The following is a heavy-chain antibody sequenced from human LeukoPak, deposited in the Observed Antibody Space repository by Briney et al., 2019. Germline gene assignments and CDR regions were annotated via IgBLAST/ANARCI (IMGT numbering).Heavy chain of an antibody. CDR1: GFTSSSYA. CDR3: AKDGVVVVVAGKAGYYFDY. V-gene: IGHV3-23*01. Sequence: PAGGSLRLSCAASGFTSSSYAMSWVRQAPGKGLEWVSGISGSGGSTYYADSVKGRFTISRDNSKNTLYLQMNSLRAEDTAVYYCAKDGVVVVVAGKAGYYFDYWGQGTLVTVSS. CDR2: ISGSGGST. D-gene: IGHD2-15*01. J-gene: IGHJ4*02.